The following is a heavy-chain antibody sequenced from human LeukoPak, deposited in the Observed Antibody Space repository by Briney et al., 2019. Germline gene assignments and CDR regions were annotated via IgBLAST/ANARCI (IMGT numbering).Heavy chain of an antibody. Sequence: SQTLSLTCAVSGGSISSGGYSWSWIRQPPGKGLEWIGYIYHSGSTYYNPSLKSRVTISVDTSKNQFSLKLNSVTAADTAVYYCAREDYTNYHWFDPWGQGTLVTVSS. CDR1: GGSISSGGYS. J-gene: IGHJ5*02. D-gene: IGHD4-11*01. CDR3: AREDYTNYHWFDP. V-gene: IGHV4-30-2*01. CDR2: IYHSGST.